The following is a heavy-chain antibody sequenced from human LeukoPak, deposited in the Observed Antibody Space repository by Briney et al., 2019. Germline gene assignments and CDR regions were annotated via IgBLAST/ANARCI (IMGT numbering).Heavy chain of an antibody. J-gene: IGHJ4*02. V-gene: IGHV3-21*01. CDR1: GFTFSSYW. Sequence: PGGSLRLSCAASGFTFSSYWMHWVRQAPGKGLEWVSSISSSSSYIYYADSVKGRFTISRDNAKNSLFLQMNSLRAEDTAVYYCTRVRCSGGTCYSSDYWGQGTLVTVSS. CDR2: ISSSSSYI. D-gene: IGHD2-15*01. CDR3: TRVRCSGGTCYSSDY.